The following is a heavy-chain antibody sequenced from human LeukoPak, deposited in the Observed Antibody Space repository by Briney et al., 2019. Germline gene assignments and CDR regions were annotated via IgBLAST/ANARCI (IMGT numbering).Heavy chain of an antibody. CDR2: IYPGDSDT. CDR3: ARGGLGYCSSTSCYGLDY. Sequence: GESLKISCKGSGYSLTSYWIGWVRQMPGKGLEWMGIIYPGDSDTRYSPSFQGQVTISADKSISTAYLQWSSLKASDTAMYYCARGGLGYCSSTSCYGLDYWGQGTLVTVSS. V-gene: IGHV5-51*01. J-gene: IGHJ4*02. D-gene: IGHD2-2*01. CDR1: GYSLTSYW.